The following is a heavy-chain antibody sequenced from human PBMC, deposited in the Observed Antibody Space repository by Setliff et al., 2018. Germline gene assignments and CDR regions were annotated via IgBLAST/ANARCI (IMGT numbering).Heavy chain of an antibody. D-gene: IGHD2-2*01. CDR1: GFTFTDYG. J-gene: IGHJ4*02. V-gene: IGHV1-18*01. CDR2: INNYNFNT. Sequence: ASVKVSCKSSGFTFTDYGITWVRQVPGQGLEWMGWINNYNFNTQYAQKFQGRVTVTTDTSTTTAYMELRSLRADDTAVYYCERLVRYCSTTSCQRTSGDDFRGLGTLVTVSS. CDR3: ERLVRYCSTTSCQRTSGDDF.